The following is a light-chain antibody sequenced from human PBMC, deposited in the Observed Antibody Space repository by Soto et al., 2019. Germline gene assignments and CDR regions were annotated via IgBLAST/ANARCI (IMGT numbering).Light chain of an antibody. CDR1: QSVSSRY. Sequence: EIVLTQSPGTLSLSPGERATLSCRASQSVSSRYLAWYQQKPGQAPRLLIYGASNRATGIPDRFSGSGSGTDVTLTISRLEPEDFAVYFCQQYGGSPPFTFGQGTKVEIK. CDR3: QQYGGSPPFT. V-gene: IGKV3-20*01. CDR2: GAS. J-gene: IGKJ2*01.